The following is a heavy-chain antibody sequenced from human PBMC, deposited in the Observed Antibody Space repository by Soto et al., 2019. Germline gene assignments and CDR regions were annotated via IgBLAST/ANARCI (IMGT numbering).Heavy chain of an antibody. Sequence: SETLSLTCTVSGGSINNKSYYWGWIRQPPGKGLEWIGSIYYSGSTYYNPSLKSRVTISVDTSKNQFSLKLSSLTAADTAVYYCARHKDYYDNSGYFDYWGQGTLVTVSS. CDR3: ARHKDYYDNSGYFDY. CDR1: GGSINNKSYY. CDR2: IYYSGST. V-gene: IGHV4-39*01. J-gene: IGHJ4*02. D-gene: IGHD3-22*01.